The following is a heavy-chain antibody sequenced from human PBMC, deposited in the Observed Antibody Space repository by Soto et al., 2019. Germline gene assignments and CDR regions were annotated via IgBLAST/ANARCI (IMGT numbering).Heavy chain of an antibody. CDR1: GGSISSYY. J-gene: IGHJ4*02. CDR2: IYYSGST. D-gene: IGHD4-17*01. Sequence: QVQLQESGPGLVKPSETLSLTCTVSGGSISSYYRSWIRQPPGKGLEWIGYIYYSGSTNYNPSLKSRVTISLDTSKNQFSLKLSSVTAADTAVYYCARGYGDYVSDYWGQGTLVTVSS. CDR3: ARGYGDYVSDY. V-gene: IGHV4-59*01.